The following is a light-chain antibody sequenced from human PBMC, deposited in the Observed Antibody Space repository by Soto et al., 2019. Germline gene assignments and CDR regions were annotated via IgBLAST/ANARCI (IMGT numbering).Light chain of an antibody. CDR1: QSVSSSY. Sequence: EIVLTQSPGTLSLSPGERATLSCRASQSVSSSYLAWYQQKPGQAPRLLIYGASNRATGITDRFSGSGSGTDFTLPISRLEPEDFAVYYCQQYGSSPRKFGQGTKVEIK. CDR3: QQYGSSPRK. V-gene: IGKV3-20*01. J-gene: IGKJ1*01. CDR2: GAS.